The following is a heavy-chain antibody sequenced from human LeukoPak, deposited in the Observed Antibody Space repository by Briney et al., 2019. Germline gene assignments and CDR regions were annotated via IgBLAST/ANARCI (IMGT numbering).Heavy chain of an antibody. Sequence: PSETLSLTCAVYGGSFSGYYWSWIRQPPGKGLEWIGEINHSGSTNYNPSLKSRVTISVDTSKNQFSLKLSSVTAADTAVYYCARGHWQGGIAAAARTSYFQHWGQGALVTVSS. V-gene: IGHV4-34*01. CDR3: ARGHWQGGIAAAARTSYFQH. D-gene: IGHD6-13*01. J-gene: IGHJ1*01. CDR2: INHSGST. CDR1: GGSFSGYY.